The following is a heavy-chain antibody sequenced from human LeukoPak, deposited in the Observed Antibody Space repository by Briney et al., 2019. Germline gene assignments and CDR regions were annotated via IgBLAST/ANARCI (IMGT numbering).Heavy chain of an antibody. V-gene: IGHV4-34*01. CDR2: INHSGST. D-gene: IGHD5-18*01. Sequence: SETLSLTCAVYGGSFSGYYWSWIRQPPGKGLEWIGEINHSGSTNYNPSLKSRVTISVDTSKNQFSLKLSSVTAADTAVYYCAGYSYGSFDYWGQGTLVTVSS. CDR1: GGSFSGYY. J-gene: IGHJ4*02. CDR3: AGYSYGSFDY.